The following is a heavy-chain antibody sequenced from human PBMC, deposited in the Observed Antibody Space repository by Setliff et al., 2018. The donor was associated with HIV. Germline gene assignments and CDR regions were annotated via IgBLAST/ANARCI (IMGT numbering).Heavy chain of an antibody. CDR2: VSYSGST. Sequence: SETLSLTCNVSGGSIITYYWSWIRQPPGKGLEWLGYVSYSGSTNYNPSLKSRVTISVDTSKNQFSLKLSSVTAADTAVYYCARERSALLWKNWFDPWGQGTLVTVSS. D-gene: IGHD3-10*01. J-gene: IGHJ5*02. CDR3: ARERSALLWKNWFDP. CDR1: GGSIITYY. V-gene: IGHV4-59*12.